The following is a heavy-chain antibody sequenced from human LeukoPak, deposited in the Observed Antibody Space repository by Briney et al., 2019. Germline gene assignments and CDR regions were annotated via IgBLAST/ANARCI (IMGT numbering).Heavy chain of an antibody. CDR3: ARGKWEPLDY. V-gene: IGHV4-59*01. D-gene: IGHD1-26*01. CDR1: GGSISSYY. CDR2: IYYSGST. J-gene: IGHJ4*02. Sequence: SETLSLTCTVSGGSISSYYWSWIRQPPGKGLEWIGYIYYSGSTNYNPSLKSRVTISVDTSMNQFSLKLSSVTAADTAVYYCARGKWEPLDYWGQGTLVTVSS.